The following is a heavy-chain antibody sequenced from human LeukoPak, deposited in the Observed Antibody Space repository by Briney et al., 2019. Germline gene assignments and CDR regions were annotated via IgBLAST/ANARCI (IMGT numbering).Heavy chain of an antibody. D-gene: IGHD1-26*01. CDR1: GFSFSSYV. Sequence: PGGSLRLSCAASGFSFSSYVMHWVRQAPGKGLEWVTLISYDGNDKEYGDSVRGRFTSSRDNSKNTLYLQMNSLRAEDTAVYYCARDPGATLSYAMDAWGQGNAVTVSS. J-gene: IGHJ6*02. CDR2: ISYDGNDK. CDR3: ARDPGATLSYAMDA. V-gene: IGHV3-30*03.